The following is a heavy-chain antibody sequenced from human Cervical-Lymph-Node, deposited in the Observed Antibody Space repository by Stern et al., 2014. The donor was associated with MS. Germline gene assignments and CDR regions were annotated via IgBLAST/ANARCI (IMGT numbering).Heavy chain of an antibody. CDR2: VSTTGNI. CDR3: ARDGSWSPLDY. J-gene: IGHJ4*02. D-gene: IGHD6-13*01. CDR1: RGSISTYY. Sequence: DQLVESGPRQVKTAETLSLTCSVSRGSISTYYWSWIRQPAGKGLEWIGRVSTTGNIGYNPSLKNRVTMSVDPSKNRFSLQLKSVTAADTAMYFCARDGSWSPLDYWGQGILVTVS. V-gene: IGHV4-4*07.